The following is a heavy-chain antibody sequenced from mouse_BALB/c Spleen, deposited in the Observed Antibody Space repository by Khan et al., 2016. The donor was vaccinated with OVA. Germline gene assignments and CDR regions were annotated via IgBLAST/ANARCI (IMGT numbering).Heavy chain of an antibody. Sequence: QVQLQQSGAELVKPGASVKLSCKTSGYTFTSYWIQWVKQRPGQGLGWIGHIFPGTGTTYYNENFKGKATLTIDTSSTTAYMQLSSLPSEESAVEFCARGYFGNYEFAYWGQGTLVTVSA. V-gene: IGHV1S132*01. CDR3: ARGYFGNYEFAY. CDR1: GYTFTSYW. J-gene: IGHJ3*01. CDR2: IFPGTGTT. D-gene: IGHD2-1*01.